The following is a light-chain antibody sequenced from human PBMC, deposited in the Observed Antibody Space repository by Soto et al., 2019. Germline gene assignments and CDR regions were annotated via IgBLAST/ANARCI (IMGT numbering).Light chain of an antibody. V-gene: IGKV1-27*01. Sequence: DIQMTQSPLYVSASVGDSVTITCRASQGISYYLAWYQQKPGKVPKLLIYAASTLQSGVPSRFSGSGSGTDFTLTISSLQPEDVATYYCLKYNSAPFTFGPGTKVDIK. CDR3: LKYNSAPFT. J-gene: IGKJ3*01. CDR2: AAS. CDR1: QGISYY.